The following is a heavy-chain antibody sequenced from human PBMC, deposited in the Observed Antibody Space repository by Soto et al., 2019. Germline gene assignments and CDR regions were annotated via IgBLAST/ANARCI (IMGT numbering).Heavy chain of an antibody. CDR1: GASISSYNY. D-gene: IGHD3-9*01. V-gene: IGHV4-39*07. CDR2: IIYSGDI. J-gene: IGHJ4*02. CDR3: ARVGGYDILTVDY. Sequence: PSETLSLTCNVSGASISSYNYWGWFRQPPGKGLEWIGSIIYSGDIMYNPSLQSRLTLFVDTSKNQFSLNLQMNSLRAEDTALYYCARVGGYDILTVDYWGQGTLVTVSS.